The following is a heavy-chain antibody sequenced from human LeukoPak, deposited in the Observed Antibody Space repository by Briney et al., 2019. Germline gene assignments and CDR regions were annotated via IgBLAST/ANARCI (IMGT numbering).Heavy chain of an antibody. D-gene: IGHD3-16*02. CDR3: ARDHPSLIVATQA. J-gene: IGHJ4*02. CDR1: GFTFSSYS. Sequence: GGSLRLSCAASGFTFSSYSMNWVRQAPGKGLEWVSSISSSSSYIYYADSVKGRFTISRDNAKNSLYLQMNSLRAEDTAVYYCARDHPSLIVATQAWGQGTLVTVSS. CDR2: ISSSSSYI. V-gene: IGHV3-21*01.